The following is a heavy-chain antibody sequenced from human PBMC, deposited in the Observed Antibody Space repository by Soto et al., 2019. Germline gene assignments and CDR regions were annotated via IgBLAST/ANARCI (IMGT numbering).Heavy chain of an antibody. V-gene: IGHV3-66*01. CDR3: ARDKIAAAGIL. CDR1: GFTVSSNY. J-gene: IGHJ4*02. Sequence: EVQLVESGGGLVQPGGSLRLSCAASGFTVSSNYMSWVRQAPGKGLEWVSVIYSGGSTYYADSVKGRFTISRENSKTTLYLQMNSLRAEDTAVDYCARDKIAAAGILWGQGTLVTVSS. D-gene: IGHD6-13*01. CDR2: IYSGGST.